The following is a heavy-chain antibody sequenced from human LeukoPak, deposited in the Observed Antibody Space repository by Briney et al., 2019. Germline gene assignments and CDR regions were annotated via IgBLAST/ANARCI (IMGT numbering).Heavy chain of an antibody. CDR1: GFTVNSHY. CDR3: ATVAGGTYHFDL. D-gene: IGHD1-26*01. Sequence: PGGSLRLSCAASGFTVNSHYMSWVRQAPGKGLEWVSIIYDGGTTSYEDSVKGRFTISRDNSNNILYLQISSLRAEDTAVYYCATVAGGTYHFDLWGQGALVTVSS. V-gene: IGHV3-53*01. J-gene: IGHJ4*02. CDR2: IYDGGTT.